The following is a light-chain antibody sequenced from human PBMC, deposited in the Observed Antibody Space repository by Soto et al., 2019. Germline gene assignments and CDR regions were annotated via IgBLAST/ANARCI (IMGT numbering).Light chain of an antibody. Sequence: QLVLTQPPSVSGAPGQRVTISCSGSSSNIGAGYDVHWYEQLPGKAPKLLISGDNNRPSGVPDRFSASKSGTSASLTITGLQDEDEADYYCQSYDSTLSGSRVVFGGGTKVTVL. CDR3: QSYDSTLSGSRVV. CDR2: GDN. CDR1: SSNIGAGYD. V-gene: IGLV1-40*01. J-gene: IGLJ2*01.